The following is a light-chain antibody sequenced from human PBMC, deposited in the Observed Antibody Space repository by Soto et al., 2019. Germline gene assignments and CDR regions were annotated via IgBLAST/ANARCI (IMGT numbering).Light chain of an antibody. Sequence: EIVLTQSPATLSSFPGDRVTLSCRASQAVNTRLAWYQHKPGQAPRLLIYLASNRAAGVPARFSGSGSGTDFTLTISSQEPEDFAIYYCQQRSGWYTFGQGTKLEIK. CDR3: QQRSGWYT. CDR2: LAS. CDR1: QAVNTR. J-gene: IGKJ2*01. V-gene: IGKV3D-11*01.